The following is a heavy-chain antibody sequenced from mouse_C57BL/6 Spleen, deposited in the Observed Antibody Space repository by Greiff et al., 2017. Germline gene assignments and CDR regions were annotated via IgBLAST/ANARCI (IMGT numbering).Heavy chain of an antibody. V-gene: IGHV1-50*01. CDR1: GYTFTSYW. Sequence: VQLQQPGAELVKPGASVKLSCKASGYTFTSYWMQWVKQRPGQGLEWIGEIDPSDSYTNYNQKFKGKATLTVDTSSSTAYMQLSSLTSEDSAVYCCAVYSNYEGFAYWGQGTLVTVSA. CDR3: AVYSNYEGFAY. CDR2: IDPSDSYT. D-gene: IGHD2-5*01. J-gene: IGHJ3*01.